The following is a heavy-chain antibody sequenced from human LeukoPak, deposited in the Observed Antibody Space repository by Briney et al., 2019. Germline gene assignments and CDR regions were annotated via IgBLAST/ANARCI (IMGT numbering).Heavy chain of an antibody. Sequence: GGSLRLSCTASGFTFADVGMGCVRQAPGKGLEWVGFIRSKAYGGTTEYAASVKGRFTISRDDSKSIAYLQMNSLKTEDTAVYYCTRDRRPWGSSYYYYGKDVWGQGTTVTVSS. D-gene: IGHD2-2*01. V-gene: IGHV3-49*04. J-gene: IGHJ6*02. CDR3: TRDRRPWGSSYYYYGKDV. CDR1: GFTFADVG. CDR2: IRSKAYGGTT.